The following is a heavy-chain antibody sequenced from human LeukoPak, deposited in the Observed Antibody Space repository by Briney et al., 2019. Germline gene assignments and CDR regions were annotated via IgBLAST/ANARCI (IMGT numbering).Heavy chain of an antibody. J-gene: IGHJ4*02. CDR2: IIPIFGTA. CDR3: ARDGAYCGGDCYGDY. Sequence: SVKVSCKASGGTFSSYAISWERQAPGQGLEWMGRIIPIFGTANYAQKFQGRVTITTDESTSTAYMELSSLRSEDTAVYYCARDGAYCGGDCYGDYWGQGALVTVSS. V-gene: IGHV1-69*05. D-gene: IGHD2-21*02. CDR1: GGTFSSYA.